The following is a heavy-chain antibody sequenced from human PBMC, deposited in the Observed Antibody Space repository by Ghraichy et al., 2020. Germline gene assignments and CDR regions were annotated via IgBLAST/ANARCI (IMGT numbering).Heavy chain of an antibody. V-gene: IGHV4-30-2*01. J-gene: IGHJ4*02. CDR1: GGSISSGGYS. CDR3: ASTTVTTLFDY. CDR2: IYHSGST. Sequence: SQTLSLTCAVSGGSISSGGYSWSWIRQPPGKGLEWIGYIYHSGSTYYNPSLKSRVTISVDRSKNQFSLKLSSVTAADTAVYYCASTTVTTLFDYWGQGTLVTVSS. D-gene: IGHD4-17*01.